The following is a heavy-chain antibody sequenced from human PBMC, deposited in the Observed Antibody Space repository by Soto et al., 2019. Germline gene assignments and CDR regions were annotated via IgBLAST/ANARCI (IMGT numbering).Heavy chain of an antibody. CDR3: ASIISPRAPHDY. CDR2: ISYDGSNK. Sequence: PGGSLRLSCAASGFTFSIYAMHWGRQAPGKGLEWVAVISYDGSNKYYADSVKGRFTISRDNSKNTLYLQMNSLRAEDTAVYYCASIISPRAPHDYWGQGTLVTVSS. V-gene: IGHV3-30-3*01. J-gene: IGHJ4*02. CDR1: GFTFSIYA. D-gene: IGHD3-10*01.